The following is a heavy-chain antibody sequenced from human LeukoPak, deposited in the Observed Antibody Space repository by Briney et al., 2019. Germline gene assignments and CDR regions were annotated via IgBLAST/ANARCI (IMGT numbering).Heavy chain of an antibody. D-gene: IGHD7-27*01. CDR1: GYTSTDYY. CDR3: ARFDQDWGTLDY. CDR2: IKPDSGDT. Sequence: ASVKVSCKASGYTSTDYYMHWVRQAPGQGLEWMGWIKPDSGDTHYVQKFQGRVTMTRDTSITTAYMELRLSSDDTAVYYCARFDQDWGTLDYWGQGTVVTVSS. J-gene: IGHJ4*02. V-gene: IGHV1-2*02.